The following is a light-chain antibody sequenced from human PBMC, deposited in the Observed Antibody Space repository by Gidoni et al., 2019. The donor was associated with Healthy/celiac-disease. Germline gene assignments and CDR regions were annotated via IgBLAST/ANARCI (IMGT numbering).Light chain of an antibody. CDR1: QSVSSTY. CDR2: GAS. Sequence: EIVLTQSPGTLSLSPGERATLSCRASQSVSSTYLAWYQQKPGQAPRLLIYGASSRVTGVPDRFSGSGSGTDFTLTISRLEPEDFAVYYCQQGAFGQGTKVE. V-gene: IGKV3-20*01. J-gene: IGKJ1*01. CDR3: QQGA.